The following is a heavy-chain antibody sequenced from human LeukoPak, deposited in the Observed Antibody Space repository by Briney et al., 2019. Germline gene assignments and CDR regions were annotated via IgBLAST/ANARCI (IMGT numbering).Heavy chain of an antibody. Sequence: GGSLRLSCAASGFTVNTKYMSWVRQGPGTGLEWIAVVYSGGETFYADSVRGRFAVSRDISKNTLYLQMNSLRAEDTAVYYCARVLTGTTDYWGQGTLVTVSS. CDR2: VYSGGET. V-gene: IGHV3-66*02. D-gene: IGHD1-7*01. CDR1: GFTVNTKY. CDR3: ARVLTGTTDY. J-gene: IGHJ4*02.